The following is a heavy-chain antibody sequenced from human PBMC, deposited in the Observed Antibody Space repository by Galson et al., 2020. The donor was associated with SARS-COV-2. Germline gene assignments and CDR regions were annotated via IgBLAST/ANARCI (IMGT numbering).Heavy chain of an antibody. V-gene: IGHV4-30-4*01. J-gene: IGHJ4*02. Sequence: SEPLSLTCAVSGGSISTDDYYWTWIRQPPGKGLEWIGDIHSTGNTYYNPSLKSRVTTSIDTSKNQFSLKLTSVTTADTAVYFCARTSSTGTREYYFGYWGQGTLVTVSS. CDR1: GGSISTDDYY. D-gene: IGHD4-17*01. CDR3: ARTSSTGTREYYFGY. CDR2: IHSTGNT.